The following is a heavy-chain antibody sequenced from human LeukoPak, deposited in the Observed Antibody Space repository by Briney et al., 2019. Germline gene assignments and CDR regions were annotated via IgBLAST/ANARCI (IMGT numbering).Heavy chain of an antibody. CDR1: GGSFSGYY. V-gene: IGHV4-34*01. CDR3: ARGGSYDILTGYWRHAFDI. J-gene: IGHJ3*02. Sequence: SETLSLTCAVYGGSFSGYYWSWIRQPPGKGLEWIGEINHSGSTNYNPSLKSRVTISVDTSKNQFSLKLSSVTAADTAVYYCARGGSYDILTGYWRHAFDIWGQGTMVTVSS. CDR2: INHSGST. D-gene: IGHD3-9*01.